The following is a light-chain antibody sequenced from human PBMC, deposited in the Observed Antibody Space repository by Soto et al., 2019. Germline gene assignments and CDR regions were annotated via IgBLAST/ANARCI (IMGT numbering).Light chain of an antibody. CDR2: GAS. J-gene: IGKJ2*01. CDR1: QSVNTN. CDR3: QQYDNWPPYT. V-gene: IGKV3-15*01. Sequence: EIVMMQSPATLSVSPGESATLSCRASQSVNTNVAWYQQKFGQAPRLLIYGASTRATGIPARFSGSGSGTEFTLTISGLQSEDLAVFYCQQYDNWPPYTFGQGTKLEIK.